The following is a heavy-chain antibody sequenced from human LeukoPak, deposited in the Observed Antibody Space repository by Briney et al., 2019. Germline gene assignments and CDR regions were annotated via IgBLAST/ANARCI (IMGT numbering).Heavy chain of an antibody. Sequence: GGSLRLSCAASGFTFSSYSMNWVRQAPGKGLEWVSSISSSSSNTYYADSVKGRFTISRDNAKNSLYLQMNSLRAEDTAVYYCARCEYYYGSGSSSGMDVWGQGTTVTVSS. CDR1: GFTFSSYS. J-gene: IGHJ6*02. CDR3: ARCEYYYGSGSSSGMDV. CDR2: ISSSSSNT. D-gene: IGHD3-10*01. V-gene: IGHV3-21*01.